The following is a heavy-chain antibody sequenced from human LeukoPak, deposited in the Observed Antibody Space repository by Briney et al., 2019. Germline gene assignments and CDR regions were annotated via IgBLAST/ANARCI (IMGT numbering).Heavy chain of an antibody. V-gene: IGHV3-23*01. CDR3: AKVDCSSSSCYK. CDR1: GFTFSSYA. D-gene: IGHD2-2*02. CDR2: ISGSGDST. J-gene: IGHJ4*02. Sequence: GGSLRLSCAASGFTFSSYAMSWVRRAPGKWLEWVSAISGSGDSTYYADSVKGRFSISRDDSKNTVPLQMNSLRAEDTTVYYCAKVDCSSSSCYKWGQGTLVTVSS.